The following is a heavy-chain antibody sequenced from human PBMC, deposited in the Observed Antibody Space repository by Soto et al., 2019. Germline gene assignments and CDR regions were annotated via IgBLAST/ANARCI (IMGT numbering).Heavy chain of an antibody. D-gene: IGHD1-26*01. CDR2: IRSKAHGGTT. V-gene: IGHV3-49*03. Sequence: GGSLRLSCTASGFTFGDYAMSWFRQAPGMGLEWVGFIRSKAHGGTTEYAASVKGRFTISRDNSKNTLYLQMGSLRAEDMAVYYCARGGSDFDYWGQGTLVTVSS. CDR1: GFTFGDYA. CDR3: ARGGSDFDY. J-gene: IGHJ4*02.